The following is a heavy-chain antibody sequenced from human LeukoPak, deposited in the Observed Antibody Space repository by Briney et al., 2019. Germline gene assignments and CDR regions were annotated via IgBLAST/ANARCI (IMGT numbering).Heavy chain of an antibody. J-gene: IGHJ3*02. CDR1: GGTFSSYA. V-gene: IGHV1-69*13. Sequence: SVTVSCKASGGTFSSYAISWVRQAPGQGLEWMGGIIPIFGTANYAQKFQGRVTITADESTSTAYMELSSLRSEDTAVYYCARGRLGATVAFDIWGQGTMVTVSS. CDR3: ARGRLGATVAFDI. CDR2: IIPIFGTA. D-gene: IGHD3-16*01.